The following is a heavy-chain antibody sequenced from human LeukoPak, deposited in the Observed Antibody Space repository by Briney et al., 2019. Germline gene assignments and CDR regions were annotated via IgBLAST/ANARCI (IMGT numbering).Heavy chain of an antibody. CDR1: GFTFSSYA. J-gene: IGHJ6*03. V-gene: IGHV3-23*01. CDR3: ARVRTGYYMDV. CDR2: ISDSGGST. Sequence: GGSLRLSCAASGFTFSSYAMSWVRQAPGKGLEWVSTISDSGGSTFYADSVKGRFTISRDNSKNTLYLQMNSLRAEDTAVYYCARVRTGYYMDVWGKGTTVTVSS.